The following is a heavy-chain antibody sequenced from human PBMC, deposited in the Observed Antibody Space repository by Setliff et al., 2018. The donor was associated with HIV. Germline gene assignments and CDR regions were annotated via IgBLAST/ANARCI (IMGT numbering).Heavy chain of an antibody. CDR2: ISPNFGHT. CDR3: ARPAATWDFDY. V-gene: IGHV1-18*01. CDR1: GYTFTSYG. Sequence: ASVKVSCKASGYTFTSYGISWVRQAPGQGLEWMGWISPNFGHTNYAPNFHGRITMTVDTSTGRAYMELRSLRSDDTAVYYCARPAATWDFDYWGQGTLVTVSS. J-gene: IGHJ4*02. D-gene: IGHD2-2*01.